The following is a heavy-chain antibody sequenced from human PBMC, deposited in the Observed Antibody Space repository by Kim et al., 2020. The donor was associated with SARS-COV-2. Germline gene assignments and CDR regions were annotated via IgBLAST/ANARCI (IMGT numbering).Heavy chain of an antibody. CDR3: ARRDNNGYYFH. CDR2: VHDSGST. CDR1: DGSISTYY. D-gene: IGHD3-22*01. J-gene: IGHJ4*02. Sequence: SETLSLTCTVSDGSISTYYWSWIRQPPGKGLEWIGYVHDSGSTNYNPSLTSRVTISLDTSNNKVFLELRSVTAADTAVYYCARRDNNGYYFHWGQGTLVTVSS. V-gene: IGHV4-59*01.